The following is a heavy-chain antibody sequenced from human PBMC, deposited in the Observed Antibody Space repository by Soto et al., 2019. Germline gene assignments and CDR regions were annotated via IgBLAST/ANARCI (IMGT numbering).Heavy chain of an antibody. V-gene: IGHV4-61*05. CDR1: GGSISSSSYY. J-gene: IGHJ4*02. Sequence: PSETLSLTCTVSGGSISSSSYYWGWIRQPPDKGLEWIGCIYYSGSYNYNPSLESRLTISIDTSKNQFSLRLASVTAADTAVYYCARTLPNRQLFDSWSQGTLVTV. CDR2: IYYSGSY. D-gene: IGHD1-1*01. CDR3: ARTLPNRQLFDS.